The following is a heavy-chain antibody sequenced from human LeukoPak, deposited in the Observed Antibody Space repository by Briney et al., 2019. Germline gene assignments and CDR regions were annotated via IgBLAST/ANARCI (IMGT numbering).Heavy chain of an antibody. J-gene: IGHJ4*02. D-gene: IGHD2-15*01. CDR3: ARGNEYTWWQ. CDR2: IYYSGST. Sequence: PSDTLSLTCTVSGGSISSYYWSWIRQPPGQGLERIGYIYYSGSTNFNPSLRSRVTMSVDTSKNQFSLKLSSVTAADTAIYYCARGNEYTWWQWSQGTLVTVSS. CDR1: GGSISSYY. V-gene: IGHV4-59*07.